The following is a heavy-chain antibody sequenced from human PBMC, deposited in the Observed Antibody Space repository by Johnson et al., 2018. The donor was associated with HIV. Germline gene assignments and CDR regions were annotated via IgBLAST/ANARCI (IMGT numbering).Heavy chain of an antibody. D-gene: IGHD5-18*01. V-gene: IGHV3-20*04. CDR2: IPYDGGST. CDR3: ARDGYSYGDAFDI. Sequence: EVQLVESGGGVVRPGGSLRLSCAASGFTFDDYGMSWVRQAPGKGLEWVAVIPYDGGSTDYADSVKGRFTISRDNSKNTLYLQMNSLRAEDTAVYYCARDGYSYGDAFDIWGQGTMVTV. J-gene: IGHJ3*02. CDR1: GFTFDDYG.